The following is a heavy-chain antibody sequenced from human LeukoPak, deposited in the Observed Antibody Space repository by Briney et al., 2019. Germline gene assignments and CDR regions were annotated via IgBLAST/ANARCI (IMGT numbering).Heavy chain of an antibody. CDR2: INSDGSST. CDR1: GFTFSSYW. J-gene: IGHJ3*02. Sequence: GGSLRLSCAASGFTFSSYWVHWVRQAPGKGLVWVSPINSDGSSTSYADSVKGRFTISRNNAKNTLSLQMNSLRAEDTAVYYCARVGGSNAFDIWGQGTMVIVSS. CDR3: ARVGGSNAFDI. V-gene: IGHV3-74*01. D-gene: IGHD1-26*01.